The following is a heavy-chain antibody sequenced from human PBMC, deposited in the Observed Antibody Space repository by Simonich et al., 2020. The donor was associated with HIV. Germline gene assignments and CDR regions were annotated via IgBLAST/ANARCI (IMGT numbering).Heavy chain of an antibody. D-gene: IGHD6-13*01. J-gene: IGHJ3*02. CDR1: GFTFSSYE. CDR3: VRYEIAAGSFDI. CDR2: ISSSGSTI. V-gene: IGHV3-48*03. Sequence: EVQLVESGGGLVQPGGSLRLSCAASGFTFSSYEMNWVRQAPGKGLEWVSYISSSGSTIYYADSVKGRFTISRDNAKKSLYLQMSSLRAEDTAVYYCVRYEIAAGSFDIWSQGTMVTVSS.